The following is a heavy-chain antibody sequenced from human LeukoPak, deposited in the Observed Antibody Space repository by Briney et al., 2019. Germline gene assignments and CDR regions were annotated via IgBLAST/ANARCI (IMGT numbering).Heavy chain of an antibody. CDR3: ARAFSPTYYYDSSGYYLDY. CDR2: VSAYNGNT. Sequence: APGKVSCKASGYTFSSFGISWGRQAPGQGLEWMGWVSAYNGNTNYAQKLQGRVTMTTDTSTSTAYMELRSLRSDDTAVYYCARAFSPTYYYDSSGYYLDYWGQGTLVTVSS. D-gene: IGHD3-22*01. CDR1: GYTFSSFG. V-gene: IGHV1-18*01. J-gene: IGHJ4*02.